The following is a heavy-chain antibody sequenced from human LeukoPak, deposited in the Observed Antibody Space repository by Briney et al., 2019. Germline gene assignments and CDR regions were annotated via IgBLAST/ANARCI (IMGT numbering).Heavy chain of an antibody. J-gene: IGHJ3*02. CDR1: GFTFSNYG. V-gene: IGHV3-30*18. Sequence: GGSLRLSCAASGFTFSNYGMHWVRQAPGKGLEWMAVISFDGSNKYYADSVKGRFTISRDNSKNTLYLQMNSLRADDTAVYYCAKGGGPIVGPKGGAFDIWGQGTVVTVSS. CDR3: AKGGGPIVGPKGGAFDI. CDR2: ISFDGSNK. D-gene: IGHD1-26*01.